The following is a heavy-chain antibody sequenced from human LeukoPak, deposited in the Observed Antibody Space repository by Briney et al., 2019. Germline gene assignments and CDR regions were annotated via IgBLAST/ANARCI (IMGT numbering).Heavy chain of an antibody. Sequence: GGSLRLSCAASGFTFSSYAMPWVRQAPGKGLEYVSAISSNGGSTYYANSVKGRFTISRDNSKNTLYLQMGSLRAEDMAVYYCAGVDGYDSSGYPIWGQGTMVTVSS. CDR3: AGVDGYDSSGYPI. V-gene: IGHV3-64*01. D-gene: IGHD3-22*01. CDR2: ISSNGGST. J-gene: IGHJ3*02. CDR1: GFTFSSYA.